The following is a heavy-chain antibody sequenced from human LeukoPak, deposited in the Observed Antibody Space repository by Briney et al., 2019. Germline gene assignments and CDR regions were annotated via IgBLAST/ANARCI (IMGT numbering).Heavy chain of an antibody. J-gene: IGHJ4*02. Sequence: GGSLRLSCAASGFAFSDYYMSWIRQAPGKGLEWVAVISYDGSNKYYADSVKGRFTISRDNSKNTLYLQMNSLRAEDTAVYYCANMLRYSSGWLPFDYWGQGTLVTVSS. CDR3: ANMLRYSSGWLPFDY. D-gene: IGHD6-19*01. V-gene: IGHV3-30*18. CDR2: ISYDGSNK. CDR1: GFAFSDYY.